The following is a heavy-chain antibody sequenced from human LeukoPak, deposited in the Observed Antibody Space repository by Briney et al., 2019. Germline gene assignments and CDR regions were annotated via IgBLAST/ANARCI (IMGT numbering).Heavy chain of an antibody. Sequence: PSETLSLTCTVSAGSISSYYWSCIRQPAGKGLEWLGRIYTSGGTNYNPSLRSRVTMSVDTSKNQFSLKLSSVTAADTAVYYCASGERGMDVWGQGTTVTVSS. CDR3: ASGERGMDV. V-gene: IGHV4-4*07. J-gene: IGHJ6*02. CDR1: AGSISSYY. CDR2: IYTSGGT.